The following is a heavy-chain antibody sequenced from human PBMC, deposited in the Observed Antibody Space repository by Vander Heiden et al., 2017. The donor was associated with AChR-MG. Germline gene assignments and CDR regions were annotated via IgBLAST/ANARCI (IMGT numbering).Heavy chain of an antibody. CDR2: IIPIFGTA. CDR3: AREPSAYCGGDCYPFDY. J-gene: IGHJ4*02. D-gene: IGHD2-21*02. Sequence: QVQLVQSGAEVKKPGSSAKVSCKASGGTFRRYAIGWVRQAPGQGLEWMGGIIPIFGTANYAQKFQGRVTITADKSTSTAYMELSSLRSEDTAVYYCAREPSAYCGGDCYPFDYWGQGTLVTVSS. V-gene: IGHV1-69*06. CDR1: GGTFRRYA.